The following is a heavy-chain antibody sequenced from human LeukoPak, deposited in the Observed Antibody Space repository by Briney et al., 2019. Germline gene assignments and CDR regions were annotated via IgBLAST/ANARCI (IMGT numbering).Heavy chain of an antibody. Sequence: SETLSLTCAVYGGSFSGYYWSWIRQPPGKGLEWIGEINHSGSTNYNPSLKSRVTISVDTSKNQFSLKLSSVTAADTAVYHCARGQPQRIAAAARGWFDPWGQGTLVTVSS. D-gene: IGHD6-13*01. CDR1: GGSFSGYY. V-gene: IGHV4-34*01. CDR2: INHSGST. CDR3: ARGQPQRIAAAARGWFDP. J-gene: IGHJ5*02.